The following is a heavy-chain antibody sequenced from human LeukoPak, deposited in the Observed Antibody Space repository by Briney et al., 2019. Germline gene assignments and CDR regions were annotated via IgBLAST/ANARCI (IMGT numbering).Heavy chain of an antibody. J-gene: IGHJ6*02. CDR2: IIPIFGTA. Sequence: GASVKVSCKASGGTFSSYAISWVRQAPGQGLEWMGGIIPIFGTANYAQKFQGRVTITADESTSTAYMELSSLRSEDTAVYYCARGPDCIFFFKQKTAYDMDVWGQGTTVTVSS. CDR1: GGTFSSYA. CDR3: ARGPDCIFFFKQKTAYDMDV. V-gene: IGHV1-69*13. D-gene: IGHD1-14*01.